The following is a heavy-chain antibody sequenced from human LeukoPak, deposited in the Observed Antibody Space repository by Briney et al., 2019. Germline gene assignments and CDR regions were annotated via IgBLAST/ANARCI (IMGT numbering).Heavy chain of an antibody. CDR1: GYTFTSYD. D-gene: IGHD3-3*01. V-gene: IGHV1-8*01. CDR3: ARGNDFWSGYHYYYYMDV. CDR2: MNPNSGNT. J-gene: IGHJ6*03. Sequence: ASVKVSCKASGYTFTSYDINWVRQATGQGLEWMGWMNPNSGNTGYAQKFQGRVTMTRNTSISTAYMELSSLRSEDTAVYYCARGNDFWSGYHYYYYMDVWGKGTTVTVSS.